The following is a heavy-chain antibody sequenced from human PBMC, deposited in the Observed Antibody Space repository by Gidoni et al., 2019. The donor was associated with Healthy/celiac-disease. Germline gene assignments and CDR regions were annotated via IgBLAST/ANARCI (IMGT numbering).Heavy chain of an antibody. CDR2: IDPSDSYT. CDR3: ARPIVARGYRATHYYYYMDV. CDR1: TSYW. D-gene: IGHD1-26*01. V-gene: IGHV5-10-1*01. J-gene: IGHJ6*03. Sequence: TSYWISWVRQMPGKGLEWMGRIDPSDSYTNYSPSFQGHVTISADKSISTAYLQWSSLKASDTAMYYCARPIVARGYRATHYYYYMDVWGKGTTVTVSS.